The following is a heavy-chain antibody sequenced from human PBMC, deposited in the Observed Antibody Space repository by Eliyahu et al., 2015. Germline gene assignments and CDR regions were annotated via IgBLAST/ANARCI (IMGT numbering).Heavy chain of an antibody. J-gene: IGHJ4*02. CDR3: ARDRILYGSGSSDFDY. CDR2: XIPIFGTA. Sequence: QVQLVQSGAEVKKPGSSVKVSXKAXGGTXXSYAISWVRQAPGQGLXWMGGXIPIFGTANYAQKFQGRVTITADESTSTAYMELSSLRSEDTAVYYCARDRILYGSGSSDFDYWGQGTLVTVSS. CDR1: GGTXXSYA. V-gene: IGHV1-69*01. D-gene: IGHD3-10*01.